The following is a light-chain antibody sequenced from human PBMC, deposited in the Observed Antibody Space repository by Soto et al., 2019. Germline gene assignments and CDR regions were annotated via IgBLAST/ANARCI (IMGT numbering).Light chain of an antibody. CDR3: HQRTSWPPT. V-gene: IGKV3-11*01. Sequence: EIVLTQSPATLSLSPGERATLSCRASQSVRNDLVWYHQKPGQAPRVLIYSASTRATGIPARFSGSGSGTDFTLTISSLEPEDFAFYYCHQRTSWPPTFGGGTKVEMK. J-gene: IGKJ4*01. CDR1: QSVRND. CDR2: SAS.